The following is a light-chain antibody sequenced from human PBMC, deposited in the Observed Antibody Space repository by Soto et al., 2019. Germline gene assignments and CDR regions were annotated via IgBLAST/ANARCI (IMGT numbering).Light chain of an antibody. J-gene: IGKJ4*01. CDR2: GAS. CDR3: QQYGRSPA. CDR1: QSVSSSF. V-gene: IGKV3-20*01. Sequence: EIVLTQSPGTLSLSPGERATLSCRASQSVSSSFLAWYQQKPGQAPRLLIYGASNRATGIPDRFSGSGSGTDFTLTISRLEPEDFAVYYCQQYGRSPAFGGGTKGEIK.